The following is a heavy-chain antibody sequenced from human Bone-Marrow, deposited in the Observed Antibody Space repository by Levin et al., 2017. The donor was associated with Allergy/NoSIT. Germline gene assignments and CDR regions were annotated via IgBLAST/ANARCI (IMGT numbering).Heavy chain of an antibody. D-gene: IGHD2-21*01. CDR3: ARVLQYSYYYTDV. V-gene: IGHV4-61*09. Sequence: SQTLSLTCPVSGVSITSGSYYWSWIRQPAGKGLEWIGHSYTSGNITYNPSLKSRVTISLDTSKNQFSLKLRSVTAADTAVYYCARVLQYSYYYTDVWGKGTMVTVSS. J-gene: IGHJ6*03. CDR2: SYTSGNI. CDR1: GVSITSGSYY.